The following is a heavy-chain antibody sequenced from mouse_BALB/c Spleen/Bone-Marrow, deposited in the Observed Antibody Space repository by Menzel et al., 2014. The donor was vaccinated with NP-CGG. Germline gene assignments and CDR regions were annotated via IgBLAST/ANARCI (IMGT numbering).Heavy chain of an antibody. D-gene: IGHD1-1*01. CDR3: ARPLYYYGSSPFYAMDY. V-gene: IGHV5-12-1*01. J-gene: IGHJ4*01. CDR1: GFAFSSYD. Sequence: EVKVVESGGGLVKPGGSLKLSCAASGFAFSSYDMSWVRQTPEKRLEWVAYNSSGGGSTYYPDTVKGRFTISRDNAKNTLYLQMSSLKSEDTAMYYCARPLYYYGSSPFYAMDYWGQGTSVTVSS. CDR2: NSSGGGST.